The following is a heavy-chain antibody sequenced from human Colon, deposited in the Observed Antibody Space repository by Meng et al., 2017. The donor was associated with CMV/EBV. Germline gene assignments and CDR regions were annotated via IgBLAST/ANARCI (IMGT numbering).Heavy chain of an antibody. J-gene: IGHJ4*02. Sequence: GGSLRLSCAASGFTFGSSEMSWVRQAPGRGLEWIAFISATGNTIYYADSVKGRFTVSRDNAKISVYLQMDSLRAEDTAVYYCARGAKLVGGGLYFDYWGLGTLVTVSS. CDR1: GFTFGSSE. CDR3: ARGAKLVGGGLYFDY. V-gene: IGHV3-48*03. D-gene: IGHD1-26*01. CDR2: ISATGNTI.